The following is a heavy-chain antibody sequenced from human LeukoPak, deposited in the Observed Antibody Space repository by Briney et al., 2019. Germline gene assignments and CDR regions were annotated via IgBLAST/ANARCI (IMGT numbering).Heavy chain of an antibody. Sequence: ASGKVSCKVSGYTFTDYYMHWVQQAAGKGLEWMGLVDPEDGETIYAEKFQDRVAITADTPTDTAYMELSSLRSEDTAVDYCAKDYSNYSMGYWGQGTLVTVSS. CDR1: GYTFTDYY. J-gene: IGHJ4*02. D-gene: IGHD4-11*01. V-gene: IGHV1-69-2*01. CDR2: VDPEDGET. CDR3: AKDYSNYSMGY.